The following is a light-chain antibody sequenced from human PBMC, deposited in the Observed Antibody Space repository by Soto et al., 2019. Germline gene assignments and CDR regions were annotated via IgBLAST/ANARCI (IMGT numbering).Light chain of an antibody. Sequence: QSVLTQPPSASGTPGQRVTISCSGSSSNIGSNTVNWYQQVPGTAPKLLIYSSNLRPSGVPDRFSGSKSGTSASLAISGLQSEDEADYCCAAWDDSLNGVVFGGGTKLTVL. CDR1: SSNIGSNT. CDR2: SSN. J-gene: IGLJ2*01. CDR3: AAWDDSLNGVV. V-gene: IGLV1-44*01.